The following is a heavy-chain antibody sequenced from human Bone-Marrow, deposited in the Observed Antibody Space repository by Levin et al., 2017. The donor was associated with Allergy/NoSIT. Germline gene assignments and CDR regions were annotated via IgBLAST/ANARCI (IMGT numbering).Heavy chain of an antibody. Sequence: PGGSLRLSCSASGFTFSSHSMHWVRQAPGKGLQYVSAVSRDGGSTKYADSVKGRFTISRDNSKNTLYLQMSSLRVEDTAVYYCVKGGPYYESTIYWDLDYWGQGTLVTVSS. CDR3: VKGGPYYESTIYWDLDY. CDR2: VSRDGGST. J-gene: IGHJ4*02. V-gene: IGHV3-64D*08. D-gene: IGHD3-22*01. CDR1: GFTFSSHS.